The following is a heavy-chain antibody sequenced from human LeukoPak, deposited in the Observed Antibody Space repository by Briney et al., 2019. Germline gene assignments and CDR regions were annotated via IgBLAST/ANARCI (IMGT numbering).Heavy chain of an antibody. V-gene: IGHV3-30-3*01. Sequence: SGGSLRLSCAASGFTFSSYAMHWVRQAPGKGLEWVAVISYDGSNKYYADSVKGRFTISRDNSKNTLGLQLNSLRAEDTAVYYCAGSDGYYSPLDYWGRGTLVTVSS. CDR3: AGSDGYYSPLDY. CDR2: ISYDGSNK. CDR1: GFTFSSYA. D-gene: IGHD3-22*01. J-gene: IGHJ4*02.